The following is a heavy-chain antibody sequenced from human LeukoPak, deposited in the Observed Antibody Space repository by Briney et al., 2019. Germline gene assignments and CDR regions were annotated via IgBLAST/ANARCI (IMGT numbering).Heavy chain of an antibody. CDR1: GFTFSSYS. Sequence: GGSLRLSCAASGFTFSSYSMNWVRKAQGKGLEWVSSISSSSSYISYADSVKGRFTISRDNPRKSLYLQMNSLRAEDTAVYYCARDLLYYDSSGGDYWGQGTLVTVSS. CDR2: ISSSSSYI. J-gene: IGHJ4*02. CDR3: ARDLLYYDSSGGDY. V-gene: IGHV3-21*01. D-gene: IGHD3-22*01.